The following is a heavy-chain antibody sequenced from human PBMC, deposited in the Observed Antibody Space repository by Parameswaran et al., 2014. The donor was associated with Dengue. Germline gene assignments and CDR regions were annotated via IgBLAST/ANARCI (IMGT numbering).Heavy chain of an antibody. J-gene: IGHJ6*04. V-gene: IGHV1-18*01. D-gene: IGHD2-8*01. Sequence: WVRQAPGQGLEWMGWISTYNGNTNYAQKFQGRLTMTTDTSTSTTYMELGSLRSDDTAVYYCARLGGELMVYPPYYMDAWGKGTTVTVSS. CDR2: ISTYNGNT. CDR3: ARLGGELMVYPPYYMDA.